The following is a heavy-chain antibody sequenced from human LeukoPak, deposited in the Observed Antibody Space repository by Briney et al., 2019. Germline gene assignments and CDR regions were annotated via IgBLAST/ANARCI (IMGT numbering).Heavy chain of an antibody. CDR2: IDPNTGGT. CDR3: ASLYDIVGTTVDY. J-gene: IGHJ4*02. Sequence: ASVKVSCKASGYTLTDYYMHWVRQAPGQGLEWMGRIDPNTGGTKSAKNFQGRVTMTRDTSISTAYMALSGLRSDNTAVYYCASLYDIVGTTVDYWGQGTLVTVSS. CDR1: GYTLTDYY. V-gene: IGHV1-2*06. D-gene: IGHD1-26*01.